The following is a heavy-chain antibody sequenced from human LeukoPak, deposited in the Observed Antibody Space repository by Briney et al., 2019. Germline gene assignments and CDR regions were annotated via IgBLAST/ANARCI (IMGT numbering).Heavy chain of an antibody. CDR3: ARQGVGATDC. J-gene: IGHJ4*02. CDR1: GGSISSSTYY. Sequence: SETLSLTCTVSGGSISSSTYYWAWIRQSPGKGLEWIGSITYSGSTYYNPSLESRVTISVDTSKNQFSLRLISVTAVDTAVYYCARQGVGATDCWVQGTLVTVSS. CDR2: ITYSGST. V-gene: IGHV4-39*01. D-gene: IGHD1-26*01.